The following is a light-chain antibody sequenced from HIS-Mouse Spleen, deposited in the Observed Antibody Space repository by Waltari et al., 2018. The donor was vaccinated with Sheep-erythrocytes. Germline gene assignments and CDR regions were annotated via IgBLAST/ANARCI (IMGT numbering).Light chain of an antibody. Sequence: QSALTQPRPVSGSPGQSVTISCTGTSSDVGGYTYVSWYQQHQGKAPKLMIYDVSKRPSGVPDRFSGSKSGNTASLTISGLQAEDEADYYCCSYAGSYNHVFATGTKVTVL. V-gene: IGLV2-11*01. CDR1: SSDVGGYTY. CDR2: DVS. CDR3: CSYAGSYNHV. J-gene: IGLJ1*01.